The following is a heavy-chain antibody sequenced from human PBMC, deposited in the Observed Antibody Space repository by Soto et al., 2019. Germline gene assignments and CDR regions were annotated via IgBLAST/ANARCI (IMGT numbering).Heavy chain of an antibody. J-gene: IGHJ4*02. D-gene: IGHD4-17*01. CDR2: IIPIFGTA. CDR3: ATLAGYGDYHFDY. CDR1: GGTFSRYA. V-gene: IGHV1-69*13. Sequence: GAPVKVSCKASGGTFSRYAISWVRQAPGQGLEWMGGIIPIFGTANYAQKFQGRVTITADESTSTAYMELSSLRSEDTAVYYCATLAGYGDYHFDYWGQGTLVTVSS.